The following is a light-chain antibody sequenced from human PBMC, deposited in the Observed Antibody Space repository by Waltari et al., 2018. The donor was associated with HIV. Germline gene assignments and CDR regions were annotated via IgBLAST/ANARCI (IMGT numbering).Light chain of an antibody. CDR3: SVWDVSLNGRV. CDR2: RNY. Sequence: QSVLSQPPSASGTPGQRVTFSCSGSSSNIGSNHVYWYQQFPRTAPKLLIYRNYQPPPGVPYRFSCSKSCTSASLAISWLRSEDEADYYCSVWDVSLNGRVFGGGTKLTVL. V-gene: IGLV1-47*01. J-gene: IGLJ3*02. CDR1: SSNIGSNH.